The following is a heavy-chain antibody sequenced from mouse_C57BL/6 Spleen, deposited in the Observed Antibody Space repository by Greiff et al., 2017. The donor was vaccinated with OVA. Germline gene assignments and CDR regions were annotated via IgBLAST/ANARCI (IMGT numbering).Heavy chain of an antibody. CDR3: ARNGKNWYFDV. D-gene: IGHD1-1*01. J-gene: IGHJ1*03. CDR1: GYSFTGYY. CDR2: INPSTGGT. V-gene: IGHV1-42*01. Sequence: EVQLVESGPELVKPGASVKISCKASGYSFTGYYMNWVKQSPEKSLEWIGEINPSTGGTTYNQKFKAKATLTVDKSSSTAYMQLKSLTSEDSAVYYCARNGKNWYFDVWGTGTTVTVSS.